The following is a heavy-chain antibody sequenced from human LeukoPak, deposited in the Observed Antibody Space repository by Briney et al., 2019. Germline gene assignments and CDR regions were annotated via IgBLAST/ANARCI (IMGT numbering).Heavy chain of an antibody. CDR1: GGSFGGYY. D-gene: IGHD2-21*01. V-gene: IGHV4-59*01. Sequence: SETLSLTCAVYGGSFGGYYWSWLRQPPGKGLEWIGYIYYSGSTNYNPSLKSRVTISVDTSKNQFSLKLSSVTAADTAVYYCARGVVIAPQTFDYWGQGTLVTVSS. CDR2: IYYSGST. J-gene: IGHJ4*02. CDR3: ARGVVIAPQTFDY.